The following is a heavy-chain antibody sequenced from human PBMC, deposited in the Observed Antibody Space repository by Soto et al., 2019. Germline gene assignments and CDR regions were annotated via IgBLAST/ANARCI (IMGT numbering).Heavy chain of an antibody. V-gene: IGHV1-69*01. Sequence: QVQLVQAGAEVKKPGSSVKVSCKASGGTFSSYAISWVRQAPGQGLEWMGGIIPIFGSANYAQKFQGRVTINADEYTSTAYMELSSLRSEDTAGYYCARAGRRAGAGYFDYWGQGTLVTVSS. J-gene: IGHJ4*02. CDR1: GGTFSSYA. CDR2: IIPIFGSA. CDR3: ARAGRRAGAGYFDY. D-gene: IGHD6-19*01.